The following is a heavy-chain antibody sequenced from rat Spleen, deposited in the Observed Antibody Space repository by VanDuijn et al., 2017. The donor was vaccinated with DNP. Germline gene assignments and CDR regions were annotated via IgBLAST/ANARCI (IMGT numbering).Heavy chain of an antibody. J-gene: IGHJ3*01. CDR3: ATSGYGFDGYPFAY. Sequence: EVQLVESGGGLVQPGRSLKLSCAASGFTFSDYYMAWVRRSPKKGLEWVATVIYDGRSTYYRDSVKGRFTISRDNAKSTLYLQMDSLRSEDTATYYCATSGYGFDGYPFAYWGQGTLVTVSS. CDR1: GFTFSDYY. D-gene: IGHD1-12*03. V-gene: IGHV5-7*01. CDR2: VIYDGRST.